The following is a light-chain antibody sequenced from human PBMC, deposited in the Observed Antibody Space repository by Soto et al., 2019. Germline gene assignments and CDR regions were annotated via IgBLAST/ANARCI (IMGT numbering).Light chain of an antibody. CDR1: QGINNY. J-gene: IGKJ3*01. Sequence: DIQMTQSPSFLSASVGDRVTVTCRASQGINNYLAWYQHKPGEVPNLLIYAASTLHSGVPSRFSGSGSGTDFTLTISSLQPEDVATYYCQKYDSDPFTFGPGTKVDIK. CDR3: QKYDSDPFT. CDR2: AAS. V-gene: IGKV1-27*01.